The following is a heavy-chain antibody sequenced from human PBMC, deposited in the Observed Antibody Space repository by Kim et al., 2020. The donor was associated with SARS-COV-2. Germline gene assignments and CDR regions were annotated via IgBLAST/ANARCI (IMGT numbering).Heavy chain of an antibody. V-gene: IGHV4-59*09. Sequence: ESRVTISVATSKNQFSLKLSSVTAADTAVYYCARGGITMVRGVIIPLDYWGQGTLVTVSS. D-gene: IGHD3-10*01. J-gene: IGHJ4*02. CDR3: ARGGITMVRGVIIPLDY.